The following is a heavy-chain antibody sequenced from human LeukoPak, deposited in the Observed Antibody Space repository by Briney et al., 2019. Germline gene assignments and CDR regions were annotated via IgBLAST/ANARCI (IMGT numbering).Heavy chain of an antibody. Sequence: GSVRVSCTASGYTFSSYGISWVRQAPGQGLEWMGWISEYNGNKNYAETLQGRVTITRDKAKNTVYMEMRSLRSEDTAGYYCARDTEWAYFHLWGRGTLVTVSS. V-gene: IGHV1-18*01. J-gene: IGHJ2*01. CDR3: ARDTEWAYFHL. CDR2: ISEYNGNK. D-gene: IGHD3-3*01. CDR1: GYTFSSYG.